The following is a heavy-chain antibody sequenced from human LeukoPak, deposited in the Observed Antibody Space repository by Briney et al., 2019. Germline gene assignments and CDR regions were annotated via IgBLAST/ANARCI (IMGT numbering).Heavy chain of an antibody. Sequence: PGGSLRLSCAASGXTFSSYSMNWVRQAPGKGLEWISYILSSSTGMSYADSVKGRFTISRDNAKNSLYLQMSSLRDDDTAVYYCARDLHFAFDYWGRGTLVTVSS. V-gene: IGHV3-48*02. J-gene: IGHJ4*02. CDR2: ILSSSTGM. CDR1: GXTFSSYS. CDR3: ARDLHFAFDY.